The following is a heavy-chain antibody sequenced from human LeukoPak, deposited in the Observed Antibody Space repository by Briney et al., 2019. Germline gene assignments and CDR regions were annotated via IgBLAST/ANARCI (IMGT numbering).Heavy chain of an antibody. D-gene: IGHD5-24*01. Sequence: ASVKVSCKASGYTFTGYYMHWVRQAPGQGLERMGWINPNSGGTNYAQKFQGWVTMTRDTSISTAYMELSRLRSDDTAVYYCARVPATISWTFDYWGQGTLVTVSS. CDR1: GYTFTGYY. CDR2: INPNSGGT. CDR3: ARVPATISWTFDY. J-gene: IGHJ4*02. V-gene: IGHV1-2*04.